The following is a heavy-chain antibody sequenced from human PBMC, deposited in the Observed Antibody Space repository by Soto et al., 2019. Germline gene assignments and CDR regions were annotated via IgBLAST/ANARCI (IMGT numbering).Heavy chain of an antibody. Sequence: GGSLRLSCAASGFTFSTDEMNWVRQAPGKGLEWVSYITTTGSTTYYADSVKGRFTISRDNAKNTLYLQMNSLRGEDTAVYYCARGNSPVDIYWGQGTLVTVSS. CDR3: ARGNSPVDIY. CDR1: GFTFSTDE. V-gene: IGHV3-48*03. CDR2: ITTTGSTT. J-gene: IGHJ4*02. D-gene: IGHD2-21*01.